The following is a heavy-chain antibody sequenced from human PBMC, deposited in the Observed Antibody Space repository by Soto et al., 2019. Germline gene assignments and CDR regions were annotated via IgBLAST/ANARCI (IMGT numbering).Heavy chain of an antibody. CDR1: EYTFTTYA. CDR3: AGGRAVVVVDY. J-gene: IGHJ4*02. V-gene: IGHV1-3*01. CDR2: INADNGNT. D-gene: IGHD2-2*01. Sequence: QVQLVQSGAEVKEPGASVKVSCKASEYTFTTYAMNWVRQAPGQRLEWMGWINADNGNTKYSQKFQGRVTITRDTSASTAYMELISLRSEDTAVYYCAGGRAVVVVDYWGQGTLVTVSS.